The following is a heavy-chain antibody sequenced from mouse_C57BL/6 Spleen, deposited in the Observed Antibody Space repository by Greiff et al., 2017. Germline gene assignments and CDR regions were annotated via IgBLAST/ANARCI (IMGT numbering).Heavy chain of an antibody. CDR1: GYTFTSYW. Sequence: VQLQQPGAELVKPGASVKLSCKASGYTFTSYWMQWVKQRPGQGLEWIGEIDPSDGYTNYNQKFKGKATLTVDTSSRTAYMQLSSLTSEDSAVYYCSRGDGNFYFDYWGQGTTLTVSS. V-gene: IGHV1-50*01. CDR3: SRGDGNFYFDY. CDR2: IDPSDGYT. D-gene: IGHD2-1*01. J-gene: IGHJ2*01.